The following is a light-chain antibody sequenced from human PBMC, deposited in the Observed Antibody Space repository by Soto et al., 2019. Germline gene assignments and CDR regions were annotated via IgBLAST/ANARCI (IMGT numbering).Light chain of an antibody. J-gene: IGKJ1*01. CDR1: RSLSSSY. CDR2: AAS. Sequence: EIVLTQSPGTLSLSPGERATLSCRASRSLSSSYLAWYQHKPGQAPRLLIYAASDRATGIPGRFSGSGSGTDFTLIISSLEPEDFAFYYCQQGNTWPWTFGQGTKVDIK. CDR3: QQGNTWPWT. V-gene: IGKV3D-20*02.